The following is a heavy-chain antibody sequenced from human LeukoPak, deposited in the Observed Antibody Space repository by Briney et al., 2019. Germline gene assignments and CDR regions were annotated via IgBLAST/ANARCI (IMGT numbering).Heavy chain of an antibody. CDR2: IYYTGGT. J-gene: IGHJ4*02. V-gene: IGHV4-39*01. Sequence: SETLSLTCNVSGGSITSSTYYWGWIRQPPGRGLEWMGSIYYTGGTYFNPSLKSRVALSVDTSKNQFSLKLSSVTAADTAVYYCARGGWLRSFDYWGQGTLVTVSS. CDR1: GGSITSSTYY. D-gene: IGHD5-12*01. CDR3: ARGGWLRSFDY.